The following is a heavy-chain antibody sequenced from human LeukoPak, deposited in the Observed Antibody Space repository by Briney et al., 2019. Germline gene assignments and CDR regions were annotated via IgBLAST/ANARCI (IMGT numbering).Heavy chain of an antibody. CDR1: GYTFTGYY. Sequence: ASVKVSCKASGYTFTGYYMHWVRQAPGQGLEWMGWISGYNDDTKYAQKLQGRVTMTTDTSTSTGYLELRSLRSDDTAVYYCARDEPYSSGWYYFDYWGQGTLVTVSS. D-gene: IGHD6-19*01. J-gene: IGHJ4*02. CDR3: ARDEPYSSGWYYFDY. CDR2: ISGYNDDT. V-gene: IGHV1-18*04.